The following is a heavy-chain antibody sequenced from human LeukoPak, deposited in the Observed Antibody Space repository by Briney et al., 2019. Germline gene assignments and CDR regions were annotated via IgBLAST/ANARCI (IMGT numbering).Heavy chain of an antibody. CDR2: IWYDGSNK. CDR3: ARVGPRYDSSGYYYYFDY. V-gene: IGHV3-33*01. CDR1: GFTFSSYG. D-gene: IGHD3-22*01. Sequence: PGGSLRLSSAASGFTFSSYGMHWVRQAPAKGLEWVAVIWYDGSNKYYADAVKGRFTISRDNSRNTRYLQMNSLRAEDTAVYYCARVGPRYDSSGYYYYFDYWGQGTLVTVSS. J-gene: IGHJ4*02.